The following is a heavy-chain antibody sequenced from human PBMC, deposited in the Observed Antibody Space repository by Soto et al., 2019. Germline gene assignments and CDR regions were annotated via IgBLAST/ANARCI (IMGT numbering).Heavy chain of an antibody. CDR1: GFTFSSYG. CDR2: ISYDGSNK. D-gene: IGHD3-10*01. J-gene: IGHJ4*02. CDR3: AKDDRAGLWFGGGYFDY. V-gene: IGHV3-30*18. Sequence: QVQLVESGGGVVQPGRSLRLSCAASGFTFSSYGMHWVRQAPGKGLEWVAVISYDGSNKYYADSVKGRFTISRDNYKNTLERPVNSRRAEDTAVYYCAKDDRAGLWFGGGYFDYWGQGTLVTVSS.